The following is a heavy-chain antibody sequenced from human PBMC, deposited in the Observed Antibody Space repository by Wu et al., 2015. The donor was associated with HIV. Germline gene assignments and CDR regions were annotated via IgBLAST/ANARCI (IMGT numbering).Heavy chain of an antibody. J-gene: IGHJ3*02. Sequence: QVQLQQWGAGLLKPSQTLSLTCTVSGGSISSGKFYWSWIRQPPGKGLEWIGYIFHSGSPYYNPSLKSRVSISVDTSKNHFSLDLSSVTSADTAVYYCARDPYMEGGGHGAFDAGVVFDIWGQGAMVTVSS. CDR2: IFHSGSP. D-gene: IGHD5-12*01. CDR1: GGSISSGKFY. CDR3: ARDPYMEGGGHGAFDAGVVFDI. V-gene: IGHV4-30-4*08.